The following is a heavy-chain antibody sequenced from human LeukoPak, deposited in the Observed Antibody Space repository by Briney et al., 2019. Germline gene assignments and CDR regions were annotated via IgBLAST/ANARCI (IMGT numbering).Heavy chain of an antibody. D-gene: IGHD3-10*01. V-gene: IGHV4-4*07. CDR1: GGSISSYY. J-gene: IGHJ6*02. CDR2: IYTSGST. CDR3: ARGSSITMVRGNYYYYYGMDV. Sequence: SETLSLTCTVSGGSISSYYWSWIRQPAGKGLEWIGRIYTSGSTNYNPSLKSRVTMSVDTSKNQFSLKLSSVTAAGTAVYYCARGSSITMVRGNYYYYYGMDVWGQGTTVTVSS.